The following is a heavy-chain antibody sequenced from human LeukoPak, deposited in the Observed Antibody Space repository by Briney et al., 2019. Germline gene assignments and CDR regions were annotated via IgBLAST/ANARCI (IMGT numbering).Heavy chain of an antibody. CDR3: ARTGYSSSWYVFDP. CDR1: GGSISSYY. CDR2: IYYSGST. D-gene: IGHD6-13*01. J-gene: IGHJ5*02. V-gene: IGHV4-59*08. Sequence: SETLSLTCTVSGGSISSYYWSWIRQPPGKGLEWIGYIYYSGSTNYNPSLKSRVTISVDTSKNQFSLKLSSVTAADTAVYYCARTGYSSSWYVFDPWGQGTLVTVSS.